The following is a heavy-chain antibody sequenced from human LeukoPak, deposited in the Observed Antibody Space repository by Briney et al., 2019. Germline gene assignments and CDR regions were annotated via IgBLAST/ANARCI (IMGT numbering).Heavy chain of an antibody. V-gene: IGHV1-69*13. D-gene: IGHD6-13*01. CDR3: ARVSSTTAPLDY. CDR2: IIPIFGTA. J-gene: IGHJ4*02. CDR1: GGTFSSYA. Sequence: AASVKVSCKASGGTFSSYAISWVRQAPGQGLEWMGGIIPIFGTANYAQKFQGRVTITADESTSTAYMELSSLRSEDTAVYYCARVSSTTAPLDYWGQGTLVTVSS.